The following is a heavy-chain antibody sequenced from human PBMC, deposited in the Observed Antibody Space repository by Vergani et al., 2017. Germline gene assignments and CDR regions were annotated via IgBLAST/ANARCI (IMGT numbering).Heavy chain of an antibody. CDR1: GGSISSSSYY. D-gene: IGHD3-10*01. V-gene: IGHV4-39*01. CDR3: AXNQVGYYYGSGSYYKDNWFDP. CDR2: IYYSGST. Sequence: QLQLQESGPGLVKPSETLSLTCTVSGGSISSSSYYWGWIRQPPGKGLEWIGSIYYSGSTYYNPSLKSRVTISVDTSKNQFSLKLSAVTAADTAVYYCAXNQVGYYYGSGSYYKDNWFDPWGQGTLVTVSS. J-gene: IGHJ5*02.